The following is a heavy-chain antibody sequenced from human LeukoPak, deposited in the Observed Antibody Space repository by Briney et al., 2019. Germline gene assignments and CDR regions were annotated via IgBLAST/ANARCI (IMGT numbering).Heavy chain of an antibody. CDR3: AKDGGPNYDNSGYYSDDAFDV. CDR1: GFTFSSYA. V-gene: IGHV3-23*01. CDR2: ISGSGGST. J-gene: IGHJ3*01. Sequence: QPGGSLRLSCAASGFTFSSYAMSWVRQAPGKGLEWVSAISGSGGSTYYADSVKGRFTISRDNSKNTLYLQMSSLRAEDTAVYYCAKDGGPNYDNSGYYSDDAFDVWGQGTMVTVSS. D-gene: IGHD3-22*01.